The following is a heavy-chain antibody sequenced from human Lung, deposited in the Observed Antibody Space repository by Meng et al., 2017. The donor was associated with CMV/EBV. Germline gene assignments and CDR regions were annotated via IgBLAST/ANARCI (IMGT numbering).Heavy chain of an antibody. CDR1: GYNSSDYY. CDR2: INSNSGGT. V-gene: IGHV1-2*02. Sequence: ASXXVTXKASGYNSSDYYMRWVRQTPGQGVGWMGWINSNSGGTNYVQKFQGRDSMTRDTSLSKAYKELSRLRSDDTAVYYYAREDYHESTSYQDFDYWGQGTLVTVSS. D-gene: IGHD3-22*01. CDR3: AREDYHESTSYQDFDY. J-gene: IGHJ4*02.